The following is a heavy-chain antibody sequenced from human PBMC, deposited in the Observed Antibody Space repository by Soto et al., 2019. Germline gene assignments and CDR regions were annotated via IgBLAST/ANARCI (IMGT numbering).Heavy chain of an antibody. D-gene: IGHD4-17*01. J-gene: IGHJ1*01. CDR2: IKSKIDGGTT. Sequence: EVQLVESGGGLVKPGGSLRLSCAASGFTFSNTWMNWVRQAPGKGLEGVGRIKSKIDGGTTDYAAPLKGTFTISSDDSKTTLYQQMDSLNTEDTAVYYGTTHYGDNVYCHHGGQGTRVTVSA. CDR1: GFTFSNTW. CDR3: TTHYGDNVYCHH. V-gene: IGHV3-15*01.